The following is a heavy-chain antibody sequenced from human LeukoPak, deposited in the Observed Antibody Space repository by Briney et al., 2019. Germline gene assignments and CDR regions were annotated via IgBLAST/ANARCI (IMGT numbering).Heavy chain of an antibody. D-gene: IGHD1-26*01. CDR1: GFTFSSYE. V-gene: IGHV3-48*03. CDR3: ARAAGGLEDY. J-gene: IGHJ4*02. Sequence: GGSLRLSCAASGFTFSSYEMNWVRQAPGKGLEWVSYISSSGSTIYYADSVKGRFTLSRENAKNSLYLQMNSLRAEDTAVYYCARAAGGLEDYWGQGTLVTVSS. CDR2: ISSSGSTI.